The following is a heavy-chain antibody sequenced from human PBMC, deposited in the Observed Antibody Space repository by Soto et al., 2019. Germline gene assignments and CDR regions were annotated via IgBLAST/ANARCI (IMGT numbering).Heavy chain of an antibody. V-gene: IGHV4-61*01. CDR1: GGSVSSGSYY. J-gene: IGHJ6*02. CDR3: ARASSLDPVYYYYGMDV. Sequence: QVQLQESGPGLVKPSETLSLTCTVSGGSVSSGSYYWSWIRQPPGKGLEWIGYIYYSGSTNYNPSRKSRVTISVDTSKNQFSLKLSSVTAADTAVYYCARASSLDPVYYYYGMDVWGQGTTVTVSS. CDR2: IYYSGST. D-gene: IGHD2-2*01.